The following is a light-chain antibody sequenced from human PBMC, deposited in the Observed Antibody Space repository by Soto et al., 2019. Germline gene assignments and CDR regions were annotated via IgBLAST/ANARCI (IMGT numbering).Light chain of an antibody. Sequence: DIQITQPRHSLSASVGDRVTITCRASQSISSYLNWYQQKPGKAPKLLIYAASSLQSGVPSRFSGSGSGTDFTLTISSLQPEDFATYYCQQSYSIPLTFGGGTKVDI. J-gene: IGKJ4*01. V-gene: IGKV1-39*01. CDR2: AAS. CDR1: QSISSY. CDR3: QQSYSIPLT.